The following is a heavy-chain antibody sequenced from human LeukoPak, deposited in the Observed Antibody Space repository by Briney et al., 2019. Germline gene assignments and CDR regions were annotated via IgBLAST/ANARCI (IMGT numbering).Heavy chain of an antibody. CDR1: GYTFTGYY. V-gene: IGHV1-2*02. D-gene: IGHD2-15*01. J-gene: IGHJ4*02. CDR3: ARSHPGVDYFDY. Sequence: ASVKVSCKASGYTFTGYYMHWVRQAPGQGLEWMGWTNPNSGGTNYAQKFQGRVTMTRDTSISTAYMELSRLRSDDTAVYYCARSHPGVDYFDYWGQGTLVTVSS. CDR2: TNPNSGGT.